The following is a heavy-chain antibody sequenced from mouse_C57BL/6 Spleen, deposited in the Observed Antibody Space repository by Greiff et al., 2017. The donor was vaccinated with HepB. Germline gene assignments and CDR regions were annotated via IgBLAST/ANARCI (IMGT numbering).Heavy chain of an antibody. D-gene: IGHD2-4*01. Sequence: QVQLQQSGAELVRPGASVTLSCKASGYTFTDYEMHWVKQTPVHGLEWIGAIDPETGGTAYNQKFKGKAILTADKSSSTAYMGLRSLTSEDSAVYYCTRRSHDYDHPWFAYWGQGTLVTVSA. CDR3: TRRSHDYDHPWFAY. CDR2: IDPETGGT. V-gene: IGHV1-15*01. J-gene: IGHJ3*01. CDR1: GYTFTDYE.